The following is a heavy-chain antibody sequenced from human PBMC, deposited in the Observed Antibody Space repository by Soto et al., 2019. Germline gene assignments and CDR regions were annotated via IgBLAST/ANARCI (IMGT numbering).Heavy chain of an antibody. J-gene: IGHJ4*02. CDR3: ARGITGCGWDD. V-gene: IGHV3-33*01. Sequence: QVQLVESGGGVVQPGRSLRLSCAASGFTFSSYGMHWVRQAPGKGLEWVAVIWYDGSNKYYADSVKGRFTISRDNSKNTLYLQMNSLRAEDTAVYYCARGITGCGWDDWGQGTLVTVSS. CDR1: GFTFSSYG. CDR2: IWYDGSNK. D-gene: IGHD6-19*01.